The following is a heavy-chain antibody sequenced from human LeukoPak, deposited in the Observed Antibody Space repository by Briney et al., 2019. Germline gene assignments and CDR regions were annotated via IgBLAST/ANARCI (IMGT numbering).Heavy chain of an antibody. Sequence: PGGSLRLSCAASGFAFSNYAMHWVRQTPGKGLEYLSGIRGDGGSTFYANSVKGRFTISRDNSKNTLYLQMGSLRVEDTAVYYCARKSQDRGGYYNDYWGQGTLVTVSS. CDR2: IRGDGGST. D-gene: IGHD3-10*01. CDR1: GFAFSNYA. J-gene: IGHJ4*02. V-gene: IGHV3-64*01. CDR3: ARKSQDRGGYYNDY.